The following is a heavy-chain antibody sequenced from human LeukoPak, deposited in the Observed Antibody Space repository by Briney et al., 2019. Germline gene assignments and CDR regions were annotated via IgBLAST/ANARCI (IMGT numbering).Heavy chain of an antibody. J-gene: IGHJ4*02. CDR1: GFTFDDYA. CDR2: ISGDGGST. D-gene: IGHD2-15*01. Sequence: GGSLRLSCAASGFTFDDYAMHWVRQAPGKGLEWVSLISGDGGSTYYADSVKGRFTISRDNSKNSLYLQMNSLRTEDTALYYCAKASGYYSGGSCFDYWGQGTLVTVSS. V-gene: IGHV3-43*02. CDR3: AKASGYYSGGSCFDY.